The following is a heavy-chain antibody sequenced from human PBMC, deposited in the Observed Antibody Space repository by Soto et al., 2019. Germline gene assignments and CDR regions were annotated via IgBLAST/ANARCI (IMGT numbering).Heavy chain of an antibody. J-gene: IGHJ5*02. Sequence: QVQLQQWGAGLLKPSETLSLTCAVHGGSFSGFYWTWIRQPPGKGLEWIGEINHSGSSNYNPPLKSRVTMSLDTSRNQFSLSLNSVTAADTAVYYCARAVSPYFGTWFDPWGQGTLVTVSS. D-gene: IGHD3-10*01. CDR1: GGSFSGFY. CDR2: INHSGSS. V-gene: IGHV4-34*01. CDR3: ARAVSPYFGTWFDP.